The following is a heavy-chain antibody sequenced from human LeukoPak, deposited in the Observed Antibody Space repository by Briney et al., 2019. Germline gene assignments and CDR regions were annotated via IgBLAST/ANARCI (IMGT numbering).Heavy chain of an antibody. CDR2: IIPIFGTA. CDR3: ARVEYCSSTSCTYYFDY. V-gene: IGHV1-69*01. J-gene: IGHJ4*02. D-gene: IGHD2-2*01. CDR1: GGTFSSYA. Sequence: ASVKVSCKASGGTFSSYAISWVRQAPGQGLEWMGGIIPIFGTANYAQKFQGRVTITADESTSTAYMELSSLRSEDMAVYYCARVEYCSSTSCTYYFDYWGQGTLVTVSS.